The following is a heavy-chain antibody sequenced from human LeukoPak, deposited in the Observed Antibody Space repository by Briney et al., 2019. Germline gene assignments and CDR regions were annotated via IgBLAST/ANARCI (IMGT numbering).Heavy chain of an antibody. V-gene: IGHV4-59*01. CDR2: IYYSGST. Sequence: PSETLSLTCTVSSGSISSYYWSWIRQPPGKGLEWIGYIYYSGSTNYNPSLKSRVTISVDTSKNQFSLKLSSVTAADTAVYYCARDRYCSSTSCDDAFDIWGQGTMVTVSS. J-gene: IGHJ3*02. D-gene: IGHD2-2*01. CDR1: SGSISSYY. CDR3: ARDRYCSSTSCDDAFDI.